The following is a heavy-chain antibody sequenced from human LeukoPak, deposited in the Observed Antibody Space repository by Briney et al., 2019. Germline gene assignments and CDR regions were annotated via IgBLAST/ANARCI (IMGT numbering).Heavy chain of an antibody. CDR3: ARANSGTYRRPWYY. V-gene: IGHV4-59*12. CDR1: GGSISSFY. D-gene: IGHD1-26*01. CDR2: IYYSGST. Sequence: PSETLSLTCTVSGGSISSFYWNWIRQSPGQGLEWVGCIYYSGSTNYNPSLKSRVSISIDTSKSQFSLKLSSVTAADTAVYYCARANSGTYRRPWYYWGQATLVNVSS. J-gene: IGHJ4*02.